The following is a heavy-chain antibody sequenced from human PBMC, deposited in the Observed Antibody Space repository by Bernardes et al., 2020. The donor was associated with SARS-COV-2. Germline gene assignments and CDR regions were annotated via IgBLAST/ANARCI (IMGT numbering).Heavy chain of an antibody. D-gene: IGHD2-21*02. CDR2: FYYSGST. CDR1: GGSISSSSYY. J-gene: IGHJ6*02. CDR3: AGSSCGIDCFIGGLRSWDYGMDV. Sequence: SETLSLTCTVSGGSISSSSYYWGWIRQPPGKGLEWIVSFYYSGSTYYNPSVQSRVTESVVTSKNQFSLRLSYVTAADTAVYYCAGSSCGIDCFIGGLRSWDYGMDVWGQGTTVTVS. V-gene: IGHV4-39*01.